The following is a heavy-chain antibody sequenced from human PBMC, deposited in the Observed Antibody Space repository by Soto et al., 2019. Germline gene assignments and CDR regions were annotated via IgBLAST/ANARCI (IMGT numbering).Heavy chain of an antibody. V-gene: IGHV3-66*01. Sequence: EVQLVESGGGLVQPGGSLRLSCAASGLTVSSNYMSWVRQAPGKGLEWVSVIYSGGSTYYADSVKGRFTISRDNSKNTLYLQMNSLRAEDTAVYYCARVFVDDYGDLYYFDYWGQGTLVTVSS. CDR2: IYSGGST. CDR3: ARVFVDDYGDLYYFDY. J-gene: IGHJ4*02. D-gene: IGHD4-17*01. CDR1: GLTVSSNY.